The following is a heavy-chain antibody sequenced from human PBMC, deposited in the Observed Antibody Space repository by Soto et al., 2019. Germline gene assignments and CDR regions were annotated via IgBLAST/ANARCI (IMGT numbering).Heavy chain of an antibody. V-gene: IGHV1-3*05. Sequence: QVQLVQSGAEEKKPGASVKVSCKASGYTFTSHSMHWVRQAPGQRLEWMGWINGNNGNTRYSQNFQGRVTITRDTSASTDYMELGSLRSEDTAVYYCARPMNYNDYLDYWGQGTLVTVSS. CDR3: ARPMNYNDYLDY. CDR2: INGNNGNT. J-gene: IGHJ4*02. CDR1: GYTFTSHS. D-gene: IGHD3-10*01.